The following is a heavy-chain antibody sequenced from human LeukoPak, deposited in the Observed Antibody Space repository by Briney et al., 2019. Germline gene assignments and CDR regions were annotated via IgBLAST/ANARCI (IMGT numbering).Heavy chain of an antibody. Sequence: SVKVSCKASGFTFTSSAVQWVRQARGQRLEWIGWIVVGSGNTNYAQKFQERVTITRDMSTSTAYMELSSLRSEDTAVYYCARDRATRGPFDYWGQGTLVTVSS. D-gene: IGHD3-10*01. V-gene: IGHV1-58*01. J-gene: IGHJ4*02. CDR3: ARDRATRGPFDY. CDR1: GFTFTSSA. CDR2: IVVGSGNT.